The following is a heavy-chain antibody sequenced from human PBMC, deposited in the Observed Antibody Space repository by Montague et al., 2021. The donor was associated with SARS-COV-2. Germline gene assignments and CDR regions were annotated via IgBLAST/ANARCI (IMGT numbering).Heavy chain of an antibody. CDR3: ARGGGSGYRYYFDY. CDR2: IYYSGST. CDR1: GGSISSYY. V-gene: IGHV4-59*01. J-gene: IGHJ4*02. D-gene: IGHD3-22*01. Sequence: SETLSLTCTVSGGSISSYYWNWIRQPPGQGLEWIGYIYYSGSTNYNPSLKSRVTISVDTSKNQFSLKLSSVTAADTAVYYCARGGGSGYRYYFDYWGQGSLVTVSS.